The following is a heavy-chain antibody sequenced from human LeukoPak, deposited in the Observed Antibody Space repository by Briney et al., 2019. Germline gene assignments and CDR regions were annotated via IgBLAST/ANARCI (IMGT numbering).Heavy chain of an antibody. Sequence: ASVKVSCMASGYTFTGYYMHWVRQAPGQGLEWMGWINPNSGGTNYAQKFQGRVTMTRDTSISTAYMELSRLRSDDTAVYYCARVVVVAATPLYYYGMDVWGQGTTVTVSS. V-gene: IGHV1-2*02. D-gene: IGHD2-15*01. J-gene: IGHJ6*02. CDR2: INPNSGGT. CDR1: GYTFTGYY. CDR3: ARVVVVAATPLYYYGMDV.